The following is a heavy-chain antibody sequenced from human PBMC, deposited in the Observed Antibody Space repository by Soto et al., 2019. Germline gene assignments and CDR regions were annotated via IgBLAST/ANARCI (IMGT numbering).Heavy chain of an antibody. CDR1: GGSIVNGNYS. D-gene: IGHD6-25*01. CDR2: IYHSGST. J-gene: IGHJ4*02. CDR3: ASRLVDSATGSFDH. V-gene: IGHV4-30-2*01. Sequence: QLQLQESGSGLLKSAQTLSLTCAVSGGSIVNGNYSWTWIRQPPGNALEWIGHIYHSGSTYFNPSLTSRVTLSVDRSKNHFSLTLRSVTAADTAVYYCASRLVDSATGSFDHWGQGTLVTVSS.